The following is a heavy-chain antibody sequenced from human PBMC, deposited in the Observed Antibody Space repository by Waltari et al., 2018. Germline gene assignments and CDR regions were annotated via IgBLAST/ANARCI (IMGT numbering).Heavy chain of an antibody. CDR1: GYTFTSYA. V-gene: IGHV1-3*01. CDR3: ARWGSTSCLDY. CDR2: INAGNGNT. J-gene: IGHJ4*02. Sequence: QVQLVQSGAEVKKPGASVKVSCKASGYTFTSYAMHWVRQAPGQRLEWMGWINAGNGNTKDSQKFQGRVTITRDTSASTAYMELSSLRSEDTAVYYCARWGSTSCLDYWGQGTLVTVSS. D-gene: IGHD2-2*01.